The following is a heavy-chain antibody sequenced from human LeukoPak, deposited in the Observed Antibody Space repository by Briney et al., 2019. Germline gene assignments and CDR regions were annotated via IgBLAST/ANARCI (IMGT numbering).Heavy chain of an antibody. CDR1: GFTVSGNY. D-gene: IGHD3-22*01. CDR3: AKAPYYYDSSGYYYDY. J-gene: IGHJ4*02. Sequence: GGSLRLSCAASGFTVSGNYMNWVRQAPGKGLEWVSVMYSGGTTDYADSVKGRFTISRDESKNTLYLQMNSLRAEDTAVYYCAKAPYYYDSSGYYYDYWGQGAPVTVSS. V-gene: IGHV3-53*01. CDR2: MYSGGTT.